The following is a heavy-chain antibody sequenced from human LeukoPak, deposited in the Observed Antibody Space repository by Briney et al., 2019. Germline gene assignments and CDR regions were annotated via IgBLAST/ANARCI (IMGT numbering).Heavy chain of an antibody. CDR1: GFTFSSYS. CDR3: ARPECSGGSCYSLS. V-gene: IGHV3-48*01. CDR2: VSSSSSTI. J-gene: IGHJ4*02. D-gene: IGHD2-15*01. Sequence: PGGSLRLSCAPSGFTFSSYSMNWVRQAPGKGLEWVSYVSSSSSTIYYADSVKGRYTISRDNAKNSLYLQMNSLRAEDTAVFYCARPECSGGSCYSLSWGQGTLVTVSS.